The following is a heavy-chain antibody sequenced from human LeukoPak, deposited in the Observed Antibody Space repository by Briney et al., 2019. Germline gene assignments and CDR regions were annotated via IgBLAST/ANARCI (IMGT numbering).Heavy chain of an antibody. D-gene: IGHD1-26*01. V-gene: IGHV1-18*01. CDR3: ARGATSWFDP. Sequence: ASVKVSCKTSGYTFTSYGISWVRQAPGQGLEWMGWISAYNGNANYAQKLQGRVTMTRDTSTSTVYMELRSLRSDDTAVYYCARGATSWFDPWGQGTLVTVSS. CDR1: GYTFTSYG. CDR2: ISAYNGNA. J-gene: IGHJ5*02.